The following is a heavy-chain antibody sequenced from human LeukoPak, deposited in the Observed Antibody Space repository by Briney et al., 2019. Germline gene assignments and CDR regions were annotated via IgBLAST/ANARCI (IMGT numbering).Heavy chain of an antibody. V-gene: IGHV4-4*07. CDR3: ARARLYYYDSSGYYDAFDI. CDR1: SDSINIYY. D-gene: IGHD3-22*01. J-gene: IGHJ3*02. Sequence: SETLSLTCTVSSDSINIYYWSWIRQPAGKGLEWIGRIYTSGSTNYNPSLKSRVTISVDTSKNQFSLKLSSVTAADTAVYYCARARLYYYDSSGYYDAFDIWGQGTMVTVSS. CDR2: IYTSGST.